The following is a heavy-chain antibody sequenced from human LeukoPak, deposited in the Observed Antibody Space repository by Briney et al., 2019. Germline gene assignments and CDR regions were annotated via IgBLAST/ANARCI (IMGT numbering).Heavy chain of an antibody. Sequence: PSETLSLTCTVSGASISSSSSYWGWIRQPPGKGLEWIGSIYYSGSTYYNPSLKSRVTISVDTSKNQFSLKLSSVTAADTAVYYCASQLMTTVTTFRWGVNWFDPWGQGTLVTVSS. CDR2: IYYSGST. CDR1: GASISSSSSY. D-gene: IGHD4-17*01. J-gene: IGHJ5*02. CDR3: ASQLMTTVTTFRWGVNWFDP. V-gene: IGHV4-39*07.